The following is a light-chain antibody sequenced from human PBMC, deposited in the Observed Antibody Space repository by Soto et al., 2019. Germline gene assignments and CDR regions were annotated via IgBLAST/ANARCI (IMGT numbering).Light chain of an antibody. CDR2: DAS. J-gene: IGKJ1*01. Sequence: DIQLTQSHSTGSSYLGDRVTITCRAIQSITTLLAWYQQRPGKAPKVLIYDASSFESGVPSRFSGSGSGTEFILTISSMKPDDFATDCCQHYGGMWTFGQGTKVDI. CDR3: QHYGGMWT. V-gene: IGKV1-5*01. CDR1: QSITTL.